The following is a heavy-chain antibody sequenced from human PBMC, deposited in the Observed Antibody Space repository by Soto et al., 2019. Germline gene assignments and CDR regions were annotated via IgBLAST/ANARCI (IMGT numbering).Heavy chain of an antibody. CDR1: GFPFSSYW. Sequence: EVQLVESGGDLVQRGGSLRLSCAASGFPFSSYWMHWVRHTTGKGLDWVARISGDGVTTYYADSVTGRFTVSRDNAKNTLSLQISCLRAEDTAVYYCAREYYGLLTGYYTDYWGQGTLVSVSS. V-gene: IGHV3-74*01. J-gene: IGHJ4*02. CDR3: AREYYGLLTGYYTDY. D-gene: IGHD3-9*01. CDR2: ISGDGVTT.